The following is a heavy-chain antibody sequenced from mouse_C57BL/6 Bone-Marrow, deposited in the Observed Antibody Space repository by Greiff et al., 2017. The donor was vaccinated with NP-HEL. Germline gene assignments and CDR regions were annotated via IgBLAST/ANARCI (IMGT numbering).Heavy chain of an antibody. J-gene: IGHJ3*01. CDR2: IDPEDGDT. CDR1: GFNFTDYY. Sequence: EVQLQQSGAELVRPGASVKLSCTASGFNFTDYYMHWVKQRPEQGLEWIGRIDPEDGDTEYAPKFQGKATMTADTSSNTAYLQLSSLTSEDTAVYYCTTGRWLPSYWGQGTLVTVSA. D-gene: IGHD2-3*01. CDR3: TTGRWLPSY. V-gene: IGHV14-1*01.